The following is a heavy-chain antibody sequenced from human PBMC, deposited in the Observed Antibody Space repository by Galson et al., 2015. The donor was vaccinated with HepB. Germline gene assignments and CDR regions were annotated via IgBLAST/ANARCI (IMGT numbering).Heavy chain of an antibody. V-gene: IGHV4-59*01. J-gene: IGHJ1*01. CDR3: AREPVGFHHLDL. CDR2: MYYSGTT. CDR1: GGSFNDFY. Sequence: SETLSLTCTVSGGSFNDFYWSWIRQSPGKGLECIGIMYYSGTTYYKLSLKSRVSISRDVSKNQFYLKLSSVTAADTAVYYCAREPVGFHHLDLWGQGTLVSVSS. D-gene: IGHD2-2*03.